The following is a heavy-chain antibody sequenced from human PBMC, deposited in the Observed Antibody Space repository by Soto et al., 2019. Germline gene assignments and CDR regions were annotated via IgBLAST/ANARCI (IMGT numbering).Heavy chain of an antibody. Sequence: GASVKVSCTASGYTFTGYYMHWVRQAPGQGLEWMGWMNPNSGNTNYAQKFQGRVTMIRNTSISTAYMELSSLRSEDTAVYYCATSGITGTRAAWFDPWGQGTLVTVSS. J-gene: IGHJ5*02. CDR1: GYTFTGYY. V-gene: IGHV1-8*02. CDR3: ATSGITGTRAAWFDP. CDR2: MNPNSGNT. D-gene: IGHD1-7*01.